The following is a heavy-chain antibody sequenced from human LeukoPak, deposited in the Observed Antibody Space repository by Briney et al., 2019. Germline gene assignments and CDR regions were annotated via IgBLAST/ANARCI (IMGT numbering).Heavy chain of an antibody. CDR3: AREGVPGKGYYDSSGYTPDVDY. CDR1: GGTFSSYA. Sequence: GSSVKVSCKASGGTFSSYAIGWVRQAPGQGLEWMGRIIPIFGIANYAQKFQGRVTITADKSTSTAYMELSSLRSEDTAVYYCAREGVPGKGYYDSSGYTPDVDYWGQGTLVTVSS. D-gene: IGHD3-22*01. CDR2: IIPIFGIA. V-gene: IGHV1-69*17. J-gene: IGHJ4*02.